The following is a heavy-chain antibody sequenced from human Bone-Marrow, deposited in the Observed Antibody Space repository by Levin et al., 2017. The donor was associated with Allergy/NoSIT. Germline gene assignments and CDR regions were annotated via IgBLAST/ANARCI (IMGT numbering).Heavy chain of an antibody. J-gene: IGHJ4*02. V-gene: IGHV3-30*03. Sequence: GGSLRLSCAAFGFTFNNHGMHWVRQAPGKGLEWVTFISDDGRNKDYVDSVKGRFTISRDNSQNTLFLQMNSLRPDDTAVYYCARSLTGTTSGCWGQGTLVTVSS. CDR2: ISDDGRNK. D-gene: IGHD1-20*01. CDR3: ARSLTGTTSGC. CDR1: GFTFNNHG.